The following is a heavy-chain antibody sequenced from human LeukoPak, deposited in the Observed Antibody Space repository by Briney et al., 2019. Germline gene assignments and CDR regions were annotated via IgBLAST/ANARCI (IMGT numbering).Heavy chain of an antibody. V-gene: IGHV1-18*01. Sequence: QKLQGRVTMTTDTSTSTAYMELRSLRSDDTAVYYCARVGGSWYFWRYYFDYWGQGTLVTVSS. CDR3: ARVGGSWYFWRYYFDY. J-gene: IGHJ4*02. D-gene: IGHD3-3*01.